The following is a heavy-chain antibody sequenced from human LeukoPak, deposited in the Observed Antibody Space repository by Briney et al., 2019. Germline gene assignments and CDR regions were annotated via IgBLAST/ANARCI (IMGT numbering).Heavy chain of an antibody. CDR3: AKDLKQLATYYYYGMDV. CDR2: ISWNSGSI. D-gene: IGHD6-13*01. J-gene: IGHJ6*02. Sequence: GGSLRLSCAASGFTFDDYAMHWGRQAPGKGLEWVSGISWNSGSIGYADSVKGRFTISRDNAKNSLYLQMNSLRAEDTALYYCAKDLKQLATYYYYGMDVWGQGTTVTVSS. CDR1: GFTFDDYA. V-gene: IGHV3-9*01.